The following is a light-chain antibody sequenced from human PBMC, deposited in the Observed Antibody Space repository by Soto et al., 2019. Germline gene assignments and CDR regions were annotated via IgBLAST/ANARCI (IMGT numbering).Light chain of an antibody. J-gene: IGLJ1*01. CDR2: EVN. Sequence: QSVLTQPPSASRSPGQSVTISCTGTSSDVGGYKYVSWYQQHPGKAPKLMIFEVNKRPSGVPDRFSGSKSGNTASLTVSGLPAEDEADYYCSSYAGINNLGVFGTGTKLTVL. CDR1: SSDVGGYKY. CDR3: SSYAGINNLGV. V-gene: IGLV2-8*01.